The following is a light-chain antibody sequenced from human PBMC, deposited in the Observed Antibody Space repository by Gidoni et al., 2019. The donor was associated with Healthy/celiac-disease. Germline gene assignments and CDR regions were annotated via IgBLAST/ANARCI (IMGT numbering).Light chain of an antibody. V-gene: IGKV1-5*03. Sequence: IQMTQSPSTLSASVGDRVTITCRASQSISSWLAWYQQKPGKAPKVLIYKASTLESGVPSRFSGSGSGTEFTLTISSLQPDDFATYYCQQYSSYWTFGQGTKVEIK. CDR3: QQYSSYWT. CDR1: QSISSW. J-gene: IGKJ1*01. CDR2: KAS.